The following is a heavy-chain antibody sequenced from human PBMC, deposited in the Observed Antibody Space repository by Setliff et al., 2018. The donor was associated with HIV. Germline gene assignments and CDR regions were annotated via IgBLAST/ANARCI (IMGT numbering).Heavy chain of an antibody. CDR1: GGSTTSGGYY. CDR3: ARATYTTLFGVLMGGGLQY. D-gene: IGHD3-3*01. CDR2: IYYSGST. V-gene: IGHV4-30-4*02. J-gene: IGHJ4*02. Sequence: SETLSLTCSVSGGSTTSGGYYWSWIRQHPGKGLEYIGYIYYSGSTYYNPSLKSRVSLSLDTSKTQFSLKLTSVTAADTAVYYCARATYTTLFGVLMGGGLQYWGPGTLVTVSS.